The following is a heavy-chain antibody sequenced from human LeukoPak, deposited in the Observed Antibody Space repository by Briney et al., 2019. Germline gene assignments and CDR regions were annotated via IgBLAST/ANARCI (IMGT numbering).Heavy chain of an antibody. Sequence: PGGSLRLSCAASGFTFSSYAMSWVRQAPGKGLEWVSAISGSGGSTYYADSVKGRFTISRDNSKNTLYLQMNSLRAEDTAVYYCAKDSGKRGSGSSHFDYWGQGTLVTVSS. V-gene: IGHV3-23*01. D-gene: IGHD3-10*01. CDR3: AKDSGKRGSGSSHFDY. CDR2: ISGSGGST. CDR1: GFTFSSYA. J-gene: IGHJ4*02.